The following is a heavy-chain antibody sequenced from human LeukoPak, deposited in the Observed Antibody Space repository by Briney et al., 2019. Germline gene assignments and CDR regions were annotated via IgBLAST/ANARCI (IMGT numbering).Heavy chain of an antibody. Sequence: SQTLSLTCAISGDSVSSNSAAWNWIRQSPSRGLEWLGRTYYRSKWYNDYAVSVKSRITINPDTSKNQFSLQLNSVTPEDTAVYYCARDSGIAVAGNPPPLDPWGQGTLVTVSS. D-gene: IGHD6-19*01. CDR3: ARDSGIAVAGNPPPLDP. CDR1: GDSVSSNSAA. CDR2: TYYRSKWYN. J-gene: IGHJ5*02. V-gene: IGHV6-1*01.